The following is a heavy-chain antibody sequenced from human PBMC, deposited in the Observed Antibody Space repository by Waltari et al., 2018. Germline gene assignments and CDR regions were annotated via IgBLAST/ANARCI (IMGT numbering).Heavy chain of an antibody. D-gene: IGHD2-15*01. Sequence: QVQLVQSGAEVKKPGASVKVSCKASGYTFTSYGTSWWRRAPGQGLEWMGWISAYNGNTNYAQKLQGRVTMTTDTSTSTAYMELRSLRSDDTAVYYCARALAGGGSWRLIDYWGQGTLVTVSS. CDR2: ISAYNGNT. J-gene: IGHJ4*02. CDR1: GYTFTSYG. CDR3: ARALAGGGSWRLIDY. V-gene: IGHV1-18*01.